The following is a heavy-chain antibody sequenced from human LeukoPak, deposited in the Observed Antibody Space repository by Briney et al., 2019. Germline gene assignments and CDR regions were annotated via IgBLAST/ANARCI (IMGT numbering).Heavy chain of an antibody. D-gene: IGHD5-18*01. Sequence: ASVKVSCKASGHTFTGYYMHWVRQAPGQGLEWMGWINPNSGGTNYAQKFQGRVTMTRDTSISTAYMELSRLRSDDTAVYYCARDSWIQLWLDAFDIWGQGTMVTVSS. V-gene: IGHV1-2*02. CDR2: INPNSGGT. J-gene: IGHJ3*02. CDR3: ARDSWIQLWLDAFDI. CDR1: GHTFTGYY.